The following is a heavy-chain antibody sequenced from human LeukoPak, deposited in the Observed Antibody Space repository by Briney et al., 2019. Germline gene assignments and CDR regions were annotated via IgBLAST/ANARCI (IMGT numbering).Heavy chain of an antibody. Sequence: SETLSLTCTVSGGSISRSTYYWGWIRQPPGKGLEWIGSIYYSGSTYYNPSLKSRVTISVDTSKNQFSLKLSSVTAADTAVYYCARRLVVDTAMVSFDYWGQGTLVTVSS. CDR2: IYYSGST. CDR1: GGSISRSTYY. CDR3: ARRLVVDTAMVSFDY. D-gene: IGHD5-18*01. V-gene: IGHV4-39*07. J-gene: IGHJ4*02.